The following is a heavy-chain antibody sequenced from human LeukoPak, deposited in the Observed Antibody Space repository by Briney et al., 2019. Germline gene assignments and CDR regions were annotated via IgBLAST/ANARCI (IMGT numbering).Heavy chain of an antibody. CDR1: GYTFTSYD. Sequence: GASVKVSCKASGYTFTSYDINWVRQATGQGLEWMGWMNPNSGNTGYAQKFQGRVTMTRNTSISTAYMELSSLRSEDTAVYYCARGLGYDFWGAGVYYYYYMDVWGKGTTVTVSS. J-gene: IGHJ6*03. CDR2: MNPNSGNT. CDR3: ARGLGYDFWGAGVYYYYYMDV. V-gene: IGHV1-8*01. D-gene: IGHD3-3*01.